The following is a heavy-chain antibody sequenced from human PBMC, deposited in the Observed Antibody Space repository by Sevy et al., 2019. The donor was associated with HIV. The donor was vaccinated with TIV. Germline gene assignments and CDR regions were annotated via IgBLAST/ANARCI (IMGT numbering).Heavy chain of an antibody. CDR3: ARDGGDFRSGYFFPFDY. CDR1: GYTFTSYG. D-gene: IGHD3-3*01. J-gene: IGHJ4*01. CDR2: ISANNGNT. Sequence: ASVKLSCKASGYTFTSYGISWVRQAPGQGLEWMGWISANNGNTNYAQKLQGRVTMTTDTSASTAYMELTSLRSDDTAVYYCARDGGDFRSGYFFPFDYWGHGTLVTVSS. V-gene: IGHV1-18*04.